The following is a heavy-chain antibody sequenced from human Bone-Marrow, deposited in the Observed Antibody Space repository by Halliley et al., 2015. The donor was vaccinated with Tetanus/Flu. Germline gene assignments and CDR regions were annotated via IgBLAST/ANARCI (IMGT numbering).Heavy chain of an antibody. D-gene: IGHD3-16*01. Sequence: TLSLTCAVSGAYISSSKWWTWVRQPPGKGLEWIGDIYHSGSSNYSPSLESRVTISVDKSKNQFSLKLTSVTAADTAVYYCARGGGGPTVFDYWGQGTLVTVSS. J-gene: IGHJ4*02. CDR1: GAYISSSKW. V-gene: IGHV4-4*02. CDR2: IYHSGSS. CDR3: ARGGGGPTVFDY.